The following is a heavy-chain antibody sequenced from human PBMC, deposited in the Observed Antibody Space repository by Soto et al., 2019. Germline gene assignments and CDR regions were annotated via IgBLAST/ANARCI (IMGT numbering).Heavy chain of an antibody. V-gene: IGHV4-38-2*01. CDR2: IYQSGIT. Sequence: SETLSLTCAVSAYSVSNDSYWGWFRQPPGRGLEWITSIYQSGITYYNPSLKSRVTISVDKSKNQFSLKLSSVTAADTAVYYCARLIVRGVIITADYYYGMDVWGQGTTVTVSS. J-gene: IGHJ6*02. CDR1: AYSVSNDSY. CDR3: ARLIVRGVIITADYYYGMDV. D-gene: IGHD3-10*01.